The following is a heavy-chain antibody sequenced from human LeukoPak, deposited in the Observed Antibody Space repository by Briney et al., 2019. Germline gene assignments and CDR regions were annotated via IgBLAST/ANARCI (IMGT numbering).Heavy chain of an antibody. CDR2: IYYSGST. V-gene: IGHV4-59*08. D-gene: IGHD2-15*01. J-gene: IGHJ6*03. Sequence: SETLSLTCTVSGGSISRYYWSWIRQPPGKGLEWIGYIYYSGSTNYNPSLKSRVTISVDTSKNQFSLKLSSVTAADTAVYYCARLGLVAATLNYYYYMDVWGKGTTVTVSS. CDR1: GGSISRYY. CDR3: ARLGLVAATLNYYYYMDV.